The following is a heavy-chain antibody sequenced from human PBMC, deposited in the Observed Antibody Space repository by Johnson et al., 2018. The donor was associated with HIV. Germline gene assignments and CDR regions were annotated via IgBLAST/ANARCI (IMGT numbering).Heavy chain of an antibody. CDR1: GFTFSSYA. V-gene: IGHV3-30*14. CDR2: ISYDGSNK. Sequence: QVQLVESGGGVVQPGRSLRLSCAASGFTFSSYAMHWVRQAPGKGLEWVAVISYDGSNKYYPGSVKGRFTISRENAKNSLYLQMNSLRGGDTAVYYCARGGAHDAFDIWGQGTLVTVSS. D-gene: IGHD3-16*01. CDR3: ARGGAHDAFDI. J-gene: IGHJ3*02.